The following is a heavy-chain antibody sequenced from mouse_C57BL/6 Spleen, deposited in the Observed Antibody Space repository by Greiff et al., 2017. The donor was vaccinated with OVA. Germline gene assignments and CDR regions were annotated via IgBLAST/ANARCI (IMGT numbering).Heavy chain of an antibody. CDR2: IWTGGGT. J-gene: IGHJ2*01. D-gene: IGHD2-4*01. Sequence: QVTLKESGPGLVAPSQSLSITCTVSGFSLTSYAISWVRQPPGKGLEWLGVIWTGGGTNYNSALNSRLSISKDNSKSQVFLKMNSLQTDDTARYYCARGDYDYDGAFDYWGQGTTLTVSS. CDR1: GFSLTSYA. V-gene: IGHV2-9-1*01. CDR3: ARGDYDYDGAFDY.